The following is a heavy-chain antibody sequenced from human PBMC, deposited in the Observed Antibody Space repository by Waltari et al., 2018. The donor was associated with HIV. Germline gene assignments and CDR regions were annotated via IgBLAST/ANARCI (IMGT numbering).Heavy chain of an antibody. V-gene: IGHV4-61*02. Sequence: QVPLQESGPGRVKPSQTLSLTCPVSGGSISSGRASRIWFRQPAGKGLEWIGRIYTSGSTNYNPSLKSRVTISVDTSKNQFSLKLSSVTAADTAVYYCARDVVGGWFDPWGQGTLVTVSS. D-gene: IGHD2-21*01. J-gene: IGHJ5*02. CDR1: GGSISSGRAS. CDR2: IYTSGST. CDR3: ARDVVGGWFDP.